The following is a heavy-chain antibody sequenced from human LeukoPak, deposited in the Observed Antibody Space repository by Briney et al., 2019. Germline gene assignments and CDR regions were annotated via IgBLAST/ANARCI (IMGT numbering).Heavy chain of an antibody. Sequence: SETLSLTCTVSGASISSGGYYWSWLRQHPEKGLEWIGYIYHSGSTYYNPSLKSRASISVDTSANQFSLNLNSVTAADTAIYYCARDDAGNNVVRHWGQGTLVTVSS. V-gene: IGHV4-31*03. J-gene: IGHJ1*01. D-gene: IGHD1-14*01. CDR1: GASISSGGYY. CDR3: ARDDAGNNVVRH. CDR2: IYHSGST.